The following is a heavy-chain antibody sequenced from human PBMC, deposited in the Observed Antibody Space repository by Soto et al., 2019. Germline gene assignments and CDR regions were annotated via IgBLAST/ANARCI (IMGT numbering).Heavy chain of an antibody. CDR3: ARPSSYDSSGYYLFDY. V-gene: IGHV3-33*08. Sequence: GGSLRLSCAASGFGVSNNYMSWVRQAPGKGLEWVAVIWYDGSNKYYADSVKGQFTISRDNSKNTLYLQMNSLRAEDTAVYYCARPSSYDSSGYYLFDYWGQGTLVTVSS. D-gene: IGHD3-22*01. J-gene: IGHJ4*02. CDR2: IWYDGSNK. CDR1: GFGVSNNY.